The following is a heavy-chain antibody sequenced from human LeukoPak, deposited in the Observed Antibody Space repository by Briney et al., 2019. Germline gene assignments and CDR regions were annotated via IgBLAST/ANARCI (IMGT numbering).Heavy chain of an antibody. D-gene: IGHD5-24*01. J-gene: IGHJ5*02. CDR2: IIPIFGTA. CDR3: AAGSRDGYNKKYNWFDP. V-gene: IGHV1-69*05. CDR1: GGTFSSYG. Sequence: SVKVSCKASGGTFSSYGITWVRQAPGQGLEWMGGIIPIFGTANYAQKFQVRVTITTDESTSTAYMELSSLRSEDTAVHYCAAGSRDGYNKKYNWFDPWGQGTLVTVSS.